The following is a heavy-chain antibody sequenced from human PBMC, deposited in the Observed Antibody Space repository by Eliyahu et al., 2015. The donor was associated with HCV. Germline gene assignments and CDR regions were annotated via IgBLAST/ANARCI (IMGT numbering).Heavy chain of an antibody. Sequence: EVQLVESGGGVVRPGGSLRXSCAASGFXFDDXGMXWVRQDPGKGGEXVSGINWNGGSTGYADSVKGRFTISRDNAKNSLYLQMNSLRTEDTALYYCATQPDYYDSSGYYPYYFDYWGQGTLVTVSS. CDR2: INWNGGST. CDR1: GFXFDDXG. V-gene: IGHV3-20*04. CDR3: ATQPDYYDSSGYYPYYFDY. D-gene: IGHD3-22*01. J-gene: IGHJ4*02.